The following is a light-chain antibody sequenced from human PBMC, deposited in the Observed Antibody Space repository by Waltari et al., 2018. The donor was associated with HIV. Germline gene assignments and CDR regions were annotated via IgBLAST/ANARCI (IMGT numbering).Light chain of an antibody. CDR3: QQHNSYPWT. Sequence: DIQMTQSPSTLSASVGDRVTIICRASQSITTWLVWYQQKPGKAPKLVIYKASSLESGVPSRFSGSGSGTEFTLTISSLQPDDFATYYCQQHNSYPWTFGQGTKVEIK. CDR1: QSITTW. J-gene: IGKJ1*01. CDR2: KAS. V-gene: IGKV1-5*03.